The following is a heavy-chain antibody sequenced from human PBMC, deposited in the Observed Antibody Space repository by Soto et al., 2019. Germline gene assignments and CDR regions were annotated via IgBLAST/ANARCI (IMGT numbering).Heavy chain of an antibody. J-gene: IGHJ4*02. CDR2: IYHSGST. D-gene: IGHD6-13*01. Sequence: QLQLQESGSGLVKPSQTLSLTCAVSGGSISSGGYSWSWIRQPPGKGLEWIGYIYHSGSTYYNPSLKRRVTISVDRSKNQFSLKLSSVTAADTAVYSCARGDSSSWGYFDYWGQGTLVTVSS. CDR1: GGSISSGGYS. CDR3: ARGDSSSWGYFDY. V-gene: IGHV4-30-2*01.